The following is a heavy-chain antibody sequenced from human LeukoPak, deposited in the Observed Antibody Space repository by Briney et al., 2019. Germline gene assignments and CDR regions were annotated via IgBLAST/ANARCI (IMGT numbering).Heavy chain of an antibody. D-gene: IGHD4-17*01. CDR2: IYPDDSRT. J-gene: IGHJ4*02. CDR1: GYRFTKSW. CDR3: ARPSYGASDY. V-gene: IGHV5-51*01. Sequence: GESLRISCKGSGYRFTKSWIGWVRQMPGKGLEWLGNIYPDDSRTRYSPSFQGQVTMSVDKSISTAYLQWSSLKASDTAMYYCARPSYGASDYWGQGTLVTVSS.